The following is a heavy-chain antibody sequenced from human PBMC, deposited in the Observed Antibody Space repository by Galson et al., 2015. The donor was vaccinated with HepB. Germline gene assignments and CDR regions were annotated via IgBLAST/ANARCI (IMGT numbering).Heavy chain of an antibody. CDR2: IYYNGIT. V-gene: IGHV4-39*01. CDR1: GDSINTDSFY. J-gene: IGHJ4*02. CDR3: ARHGGSTWYYFDQ. Sequence: ETLSLTCTVSGDSINTDSFYWGWIRQPPGKGLGWIGTIYYNGITYYNPSLVSRVSISIDTPKNQFSLKLRSVTASDTALYYCARHGGSTWYYFDQWGQGTLVTVSS. D-gene: IGHD6-13*01.